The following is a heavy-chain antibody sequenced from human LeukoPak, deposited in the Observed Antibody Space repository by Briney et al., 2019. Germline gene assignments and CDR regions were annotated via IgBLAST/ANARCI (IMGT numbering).Heavy chain of an antibody. J-gene: IGHJ4*02. CDR2: INHSGGST. V-gene: IGHV1-46*01. CDR3: ARADITMTVDY. Sequence: ASVKVSCKASGYTFTSYYMHWVRQAPGQGLEWMGIINHSGGSTSYAQKFQGRVTMTRDTSTSTVYMELSSLRSEETAGYYCARADITMTVDYWGQGTLVTVSS. CDR1: GYTFTSYY. D-gene: IGHD3-22*01.